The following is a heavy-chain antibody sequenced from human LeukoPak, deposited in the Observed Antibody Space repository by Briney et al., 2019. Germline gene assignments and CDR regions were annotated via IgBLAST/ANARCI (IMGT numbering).Heavy chain of an antibody. J-gene: IGHJ4*02. Sequence: SETLSLTCTVSGGSISSYYWSWIRQPPGKGLEWIGYIYYSGSTNYNPSLKSRVTISVDTSKNQFSLKLSSVTAADTAVYYCARGLRFLEWLPWDYWGQGTLVSVSS. D-gene: IGHD3-3*01. CDR1: GGSISSYY. CDR3: ARGLRFLEWLPWDY. CDR2: IYYSGST. V-gene: IGHV4-59*01.